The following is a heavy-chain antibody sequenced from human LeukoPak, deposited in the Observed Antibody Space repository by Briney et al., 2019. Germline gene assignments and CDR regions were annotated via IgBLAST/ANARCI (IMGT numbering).Heavy chain of an antibody. D-gene: IGHD6-19*01. CDR2: INPNSGGT. J-gene: IGHJ4*02. Sequence: ASVKVSCKASGYTFTGYYMHWVRQAPGQGREWMGWINPNSGGTNYAQKFQGRVTMTRDTSISTAYMELSRLRSDDTAVYYCARDRTPTGYSSGWYHDYWGQGTLVTVSS. CDR3: ARDRTPTGYSSGWYHDY. V-gene: IGHV1-2*02. CDR1: GYTFTGYY.